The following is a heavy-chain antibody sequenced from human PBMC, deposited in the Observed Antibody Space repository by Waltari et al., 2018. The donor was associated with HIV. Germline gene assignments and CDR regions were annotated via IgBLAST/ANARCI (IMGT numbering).Heavy chain of an antibody. CDR1: GFTLSGSS. CDR2: IKSKAKNYAT. D-gene: IGHD1-7*01. CDR3: TLFGTTDS. Sequence: EVQLVESGGGLVQPGASLKLSCAASGFTLSGSSIHWVRQAPGKGLEWVGRIKSKAKNYATAYAVSVKGRFLVSRDDSENTAFLQMNSLTTEDTAVYYCTLFGTTDSWGQGTLVTVSS. V-gene: IGHV3-73*02. J-gene: IGHJ5*01.